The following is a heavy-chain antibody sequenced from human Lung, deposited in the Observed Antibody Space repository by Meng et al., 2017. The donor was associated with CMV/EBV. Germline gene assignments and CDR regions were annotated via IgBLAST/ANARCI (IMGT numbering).Heavy chain of an antibody. J-gene: IGHJ1*01. V-gene: IGHV4-4*03. CDR3: LRRSGGSV. CDR2: IPHRGSS. D-gene: IGHD3-10*01. CDR1: GDSITNHNG. Sequence: ESGPARVTRPETLSLTCAVSGDSITNHNGGAWGRQTPGKGLEWIGEIPHRGSSAYNPSLKSRFSMSIDKSKNQFSLKLTSVTAADTAVYHCLRRSGGSVWGQGTLVTVSS.